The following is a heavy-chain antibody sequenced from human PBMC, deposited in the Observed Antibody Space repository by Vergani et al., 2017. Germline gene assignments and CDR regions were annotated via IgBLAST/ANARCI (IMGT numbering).Heavy chain of an antibody. V-gene: IGHV3-7*01. J-gene: IGHJ5*02. D-gene: IGHD3-22*01. CDR3: ARINYYGSSGYSLTRWHNWFDP. CDR2: INQDGSEK. Sequence: EVQLVESGGGIVKPGGSLRLSCAASGFIFSHYWMSWVRQAPGKRLEWVANINQDGSEKYYVDSVKGRFTISRDNAKNSLYLQMNSLRAEDTALYYCARINYYGSSGYSLTRWHNWFDPWGQGTLITFSS. CDR1: GFIFSHYW.